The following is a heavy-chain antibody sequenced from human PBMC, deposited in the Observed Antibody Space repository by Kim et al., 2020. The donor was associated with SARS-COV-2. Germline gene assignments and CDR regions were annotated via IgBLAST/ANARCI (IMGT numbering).Heavy chain of an antibody. V-gene: IGHV1-46*01. Sequence: SYAQKFQGRVTMTRDTSTSTVYMELSSLRSEDTAVYYCARDYRGSRAFDIWGQGTMVTVSS. CDR3: ARDYRGSRAFDI. D-gene: IGHD3-10*01. J-gene: IGHJ3*02.